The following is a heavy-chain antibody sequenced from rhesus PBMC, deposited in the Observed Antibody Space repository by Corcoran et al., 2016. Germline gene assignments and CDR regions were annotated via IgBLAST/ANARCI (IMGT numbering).Heavy chain of an antibody. D-gene: IGHD4-29*01. CDR1: GGSISSGYYY. Sequence: QVQLQESGPGLVKPSETLSLTCAVSGGSISSGYYYWSWIRQPPGKGLEWIGYITYSGSTSYNPSLKSRVTISRDTSKNQFSLKLSSVTAADTAVYYCARVTVAAYYFDYWGQGVLVTVSS. J-gene: IGHJ4*01. CDR2: ITYSGST. V-gene: IGHV4-122*02. CDR3: ARVTVAAYYFDY.